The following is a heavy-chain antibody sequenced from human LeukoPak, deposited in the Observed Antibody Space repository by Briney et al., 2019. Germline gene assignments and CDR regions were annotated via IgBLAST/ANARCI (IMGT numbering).Heavy chain of an antibody. CDR1: GGSISSYY. D-gene: IGHD6-6*01. J-gene: IGHJ6*02. V-gene: IGHV4-59*01. CDR2: IYYSGST. Sequence: SETLSLTCTVSGGSISSYYWSWIRQPPGKGLEWIGYIYYSGSTNYNPSLKSRVTISVDTSKNQFSLKLSSVTAADTAVYYCARDRNGYSSSSGGYYGMDVWGQGTTVTVSS. CDR3: ARDRNGYSSSSGGYYGMDV.